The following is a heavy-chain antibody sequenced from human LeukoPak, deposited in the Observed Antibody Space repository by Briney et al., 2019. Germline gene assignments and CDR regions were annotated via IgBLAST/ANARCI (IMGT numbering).Heavy chain of an antibody. V-gene: IGHV3-23*01. CDR2: IDAGGGDT. Sequence: GASLRLSCAASGFSFSSYAMTWVRRAPGQGLEWVSSIDAGGGDTYHSDSVKGRFTISRDNSMNTLYLQMNSLRADDTAVYYCGRPTKYWLVRGNGVDVWGRGITVTVSS. D-gene: IGHD6-19*01. CDR1: GFSFSSYA. CDR3: GRPTKYWLVRGNGVDV. J-gene: IGHJ6*02.